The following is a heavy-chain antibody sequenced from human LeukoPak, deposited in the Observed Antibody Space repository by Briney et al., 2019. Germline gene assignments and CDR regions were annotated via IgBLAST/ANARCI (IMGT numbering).Heavy chain of an antibody. CDR2: ISGSGGST. CDR1: GFTFSSYA. D-gene: IGHD3-22*01. V-gene: IGHV3-23*01. CDR3: ARDDSSGYPYYFDY. J-gene: IGHJ4*02. Sequence: PGGSLRLSCAASGFTFSSYAMSWVRQAPGKGLEWASAISGSGGSTYYADSVKGRFTISRDNSKNTLYLQMNSLRAEDTAVYYCARDDSSGYPYYFDYWGLGTLVTVSS.